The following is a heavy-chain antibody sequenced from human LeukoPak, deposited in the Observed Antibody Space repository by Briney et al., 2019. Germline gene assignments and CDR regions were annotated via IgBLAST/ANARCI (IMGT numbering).Heavy chain of an antibody. CDR1: KFTFSHYG. CDR3: AKDAQRGFDYSNSLEY. D-gene: IGHD4-11*01. J-gene: IGHJ4*02. V-gene: IGHV3-33*06. Sequence: GGSLRLSCAAAKFTFSHYGMHWVRQAPAKGLEWVAVIWSDGSNQYHADSVKGRFTISRDNSKNTVYLQMNSLRVEDTGVYYCAKDAQRGFDYSNSLEYWGQGILVTVSS. CDR2: IWSDGSNQ.